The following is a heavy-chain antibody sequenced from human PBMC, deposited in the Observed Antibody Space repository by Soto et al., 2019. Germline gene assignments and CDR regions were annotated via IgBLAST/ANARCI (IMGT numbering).Heavy chain of an antibody. CDR2: ISYDGSNK. V-gene: IGHV3-30*03. D-gene: IGHD3-10*01. Sequence: PGGSLRLSCAASGFTFSSYGMHWFRQAPGKGLEWVAVISYDGSNKYYADSVKGRFTISRDNSKNTLYLQMNSLRAEDTAVYYCAPWFGAFDYWGQGTLVTVSS. CDR1: GFTFSSYG. CDR3: APWFGAFDY. J-gene: IGHJ4*02.